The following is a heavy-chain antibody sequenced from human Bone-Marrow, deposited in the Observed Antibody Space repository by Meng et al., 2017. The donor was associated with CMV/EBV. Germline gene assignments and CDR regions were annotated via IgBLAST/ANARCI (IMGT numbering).Heavy chain of an antibody. CDR1: AFTVSNNY. J-gene: IGHJ3*02. CDR3: ARDGSGVGPAFDI. Sequence: GSLKIFCAASAFTVSNNYMSWVRQAPGKGLEWVSVIYSGGSTYYADSVKGRFTIFRDKSKITLYLQMNSLRAEDTAMYYCARDGSGVGPAFDIWGEGTMVTVSS. CDR2: IYSGGST. V-gene: IGHV3-53*01. D-gene: IGHD3-10*01.